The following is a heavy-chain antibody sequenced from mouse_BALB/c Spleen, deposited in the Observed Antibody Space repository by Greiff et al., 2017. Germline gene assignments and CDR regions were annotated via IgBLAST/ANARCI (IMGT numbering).Heavy chain of an antibody. CDR1: GYSITSGYY. CDR2: ISYDGSN. D-gene: IGHD1-2*01. V-gene: IGHV3-6*02. J-gene: IGHJ2*01. Sequence: EVKLQESGPGLVKPSQSLSLTCSVTGYSITSGYYWNWIRQFPGNKLEWMGYISYDGSNNYNPSLKNRISITRDTSKNQFFLKLNSVTTEDTATYYCARITTATFDYWGQGTTLTVSS. CDR3: ARITTATFDY.